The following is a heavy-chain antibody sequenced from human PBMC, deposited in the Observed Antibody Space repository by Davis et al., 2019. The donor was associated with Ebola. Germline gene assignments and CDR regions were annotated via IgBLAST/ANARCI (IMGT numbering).Heavy chain of an antibody. CDR1: GGSISSYY. J-gene: IGHJ4*02. V-gene: IGHV4-59*01. CDR2: IYYSGST. CDR3: ARERGGLDY. Sequence: SETLSLTCTVSGGSISSYYWSWIRQPPGKGLEWIGYIYYSGSTNYNPSLKSRVTISVDTSKNQFSLKLSSVTAADTALYYCARERGGLDYWGQGTLVTVSS. D-gene: IGHD2-15*01.